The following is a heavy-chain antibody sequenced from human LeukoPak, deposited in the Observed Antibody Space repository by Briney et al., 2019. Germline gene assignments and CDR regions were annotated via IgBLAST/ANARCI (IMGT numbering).Heavy chain of an antibody. D-gene: IGHD2-15*01. J-gene: IGHJ5*02. Sequence: SETLSLTCAVYGGSFSGYYWSWIRQPPGKGLEWIGEINHSGSTNHNPSLKSRVTISVDTSKNQFSLKLSSVTAADTAVYYCATRTVVVVVAATQDWFDPWGQGTLVTVSS. CDR3: ATRTVVVVVAATQDWFDP. CDR1: GGSFSGYY. V-gene: IGHV4-34*01. CDR2: INHSGST.